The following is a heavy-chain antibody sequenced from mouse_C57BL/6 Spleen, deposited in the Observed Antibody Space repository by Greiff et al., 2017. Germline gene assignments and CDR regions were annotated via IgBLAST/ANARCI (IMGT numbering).Heavy chain of an antibody. CDR2: IYPGDGDT. V-gene: IGHV1-82*01. CDR1: GYAFSSSW. J-gene: IGHJ4*01. Sequence: QVQLQQSGPELVKPGASVKISCKASGYAFSSSWMNWVKQRPGKGLEWIGRIYPGDGDTNYNGKFKGKATLTADKSSSTAYMELSSLTSEDSAVYFCASVYYDYDEGGYYAMDYWGQGTSVTVSS. CDR3: ASVYYDYDEGGYYAMDY. D-gene: IGHD2-4*01.